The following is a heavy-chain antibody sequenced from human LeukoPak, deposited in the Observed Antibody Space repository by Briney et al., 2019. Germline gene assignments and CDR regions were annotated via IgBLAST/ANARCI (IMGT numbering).Heavy chain of an antibody. J-gene: IGHJ4*02. CDR1: GFTFSSYA. V-gene: IGHV3-23*01. CDR2: ISGSGGTT. CDR3: ARGGYNWNDLDY. D-gene: IGHD1-1*01. Sequence: GGSLRLSCAASGFTFSSYAMSWVRQAPGKGLEWVSAISGSGGTTYYADSVKGRFTFSRDNSKNTLYLQMSSLRAEDTAVYYCARGGYNWNDLDYWGQGTLVTVSS.